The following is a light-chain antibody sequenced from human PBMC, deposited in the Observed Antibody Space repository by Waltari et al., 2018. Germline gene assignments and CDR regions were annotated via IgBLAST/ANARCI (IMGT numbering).Light chain of an antibody. Sequence: QSALTQPRSVSGSPGQSVTISCTGTSSDVGGYNYVSWYQQHPGKAPKLMIYDVSKRPAGVPVRCAGSKSGNTASLTISGLQAEDEADYDCCSYAGSYTWVFGGGTKLTVL. CDR1: SSDVGGYNY. J-gene: IGLJ3*02. CDR2: DVS. V-gene: IGLV2-11*01. CDR3: CSYAGSYTWV.